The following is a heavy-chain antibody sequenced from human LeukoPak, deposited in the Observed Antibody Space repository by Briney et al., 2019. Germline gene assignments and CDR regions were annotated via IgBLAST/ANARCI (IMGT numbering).Heavy chain of an antibody. CDR3: GRVGGRSKAAKGDAFDI. Sequence: GSLRLSCAASGFTFSSYWMSWVRQAPGKGLEWVANIKQDGSEKYYVDSVKGRFTISRDNAKNSLYLQMNSLRAEDTAVYYCGRVGGRSKAAKGDAFDIWGQGTMVTVS. CDR2: IKQDGSEK. V-gene: IGHV3-7*01. J-gene: IGHJ3*02. CDR1: GFTFSSYW. D-gene: IGHD6-6*01.